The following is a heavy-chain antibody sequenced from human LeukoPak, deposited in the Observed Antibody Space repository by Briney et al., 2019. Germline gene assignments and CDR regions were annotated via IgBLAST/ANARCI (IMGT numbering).Heavy chain of an antibody. D-gene: IGHD6-19*01. CDR3: ARDRIAVAGMFDY. CDR2: ISSSSSYI. CDR1: GFTFSSYS. Sequence: PGGSLRLSCAASGFTFSSYSMTWVRQAPGKGLEWVSSISSSSSYIYYADSVKGRFTISRDNAKNSLYLQMNSLRAEDTAVYYCARDRIAVAGMFDYWGQGTLVTVSS. J-gene: IGHJ4*02. V-gene: IGHV3-21*01.